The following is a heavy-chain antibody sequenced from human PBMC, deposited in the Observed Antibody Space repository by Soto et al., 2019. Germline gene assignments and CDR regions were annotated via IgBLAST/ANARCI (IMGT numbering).Heavy chain of an antibody. CDR1: GGSISDGGYF. CDR2: THYSRSA. V-gene: IGHV4-31*03. J-gene: IGHJ6*02. D-gene: IGHD3-10*01. Sequence: QVQLQESGPGLVKPSQTLSLTCTVSGGSISDGGYFWSWIRQRPGTGLEWIGYTHYSRSAYYNPSLESRVXXXLXXSKRQFSLRLSSVTAADTAVYYCARLQGTGSYYHYYYGIDVWGQGTTVTVSS. CDR3: ARLQGTGSYYHYYYGIDV.